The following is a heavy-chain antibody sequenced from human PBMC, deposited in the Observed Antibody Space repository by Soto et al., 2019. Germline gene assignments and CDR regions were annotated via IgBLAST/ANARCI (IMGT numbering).Heavy chain of an antibody. CDR2: SRNKANSYST. V-gene: IGHV3-72*01. D-gene: IGHD1-26*01. CDR3: ARFSGSYTRGLDY. Sequence: EVQLVESGGGLVQPGGSLRLSCAASGFTFSDHYMDWVRQAPGKGLEWVGRSRNKANSYSTEYAASVKSRFTISRDESKNSRYLQMNSLKTEDTAVYYCARFSGSYTRGLDYWGQGPLVTVSS. J-gene: IGHJ4*02. CDR1: GFTFSDHY.